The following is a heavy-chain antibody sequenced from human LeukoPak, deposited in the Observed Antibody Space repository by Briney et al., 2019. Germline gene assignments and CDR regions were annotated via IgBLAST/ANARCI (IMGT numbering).Heavy chain of an antibody. CDR3: AREHLSYYYASGSHLDY. D-gene: IGHD3-10*01. CDR2: INPSTGGT. Sequence: ASVKVSCKASGYTFTGYYMHWVRQAPAHGLEWMGWINPSTGGTDYAQKLQGRVTMTRDTSISTAYMELSRLRSDDTAIYYCAREHLSYYYASGSHLDYWGQGTLVTVSS. V-gene: IGHV1-2*02. J-gene: IGHJ4*02. CDR1: GYTFTGYY.